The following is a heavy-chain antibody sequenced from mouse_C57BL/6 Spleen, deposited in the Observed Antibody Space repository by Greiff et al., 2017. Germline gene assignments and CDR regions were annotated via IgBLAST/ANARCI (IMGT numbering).Heavy chain of an antibody. V-gene: IGHV5-9-1*02. CDR2: ISSGGDYI. D-gene: IGHD2-5*01. J-gene: IGHJ4*01. Sequence: EVKVEESGEGLVKPGGSLKLSCAASGFTFSSYAMSWVRQTPEKRLEWVAYISSGGDYIYYADTVKGRFTISRDNARNTLYLQMSSLKSEDTAMYYCTRVSNYEAMDYWGQGTSVTVSS. CDR3: TRVSNYEAMDY. CDR1: GFTFSSYA.